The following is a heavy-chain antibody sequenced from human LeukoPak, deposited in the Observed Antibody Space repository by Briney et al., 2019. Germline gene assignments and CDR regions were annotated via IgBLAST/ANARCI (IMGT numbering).Heavy chain of an antibody. CDR2: ISGSGGST. Sequence: GGSLRLSGAASGFTFSSYAMSWVRQAPGKGLEWVSAISGSGGSTYYADSVKGRFTISRDNSKNTLYLQLNSLRAEDTAVYYCAKGSLRGQLWFGYDYWGQGTLVTVSS. D-gene: IGHD5-18*01. CDR1: GFTFSSYA. V-gene: IGHV3-23*01. CDR3: AKGSLRGQLWFGYDY. J-gene: IGHJ4*02.